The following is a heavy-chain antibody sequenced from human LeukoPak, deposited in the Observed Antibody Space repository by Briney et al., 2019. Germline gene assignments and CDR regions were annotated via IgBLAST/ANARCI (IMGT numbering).Heavy chain of an antibody. CDR1: GFTVSSNY. CDR3: TKDDGYYDSSGSFLFDS. Sequence: GGSLRLSCAASGFTVSSNYMSWVRQAPGKGLEWVSTISASGASTDYADSVKGRFTISRYNSKNTLYLQMNSLRAEDTAVYYCTKDDGYYDSSGSFLFDSWGQGTLVTASS. CDR2: ISASGAST. J-gene: IGHJ4*02. V-gene: IGHV3-23*01. D-gene: IGHD3-22*01.